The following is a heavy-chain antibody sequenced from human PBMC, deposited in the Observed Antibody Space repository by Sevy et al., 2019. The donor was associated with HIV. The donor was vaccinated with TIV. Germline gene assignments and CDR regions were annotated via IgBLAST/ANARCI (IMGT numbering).Heavy chain of an antibody. Sequence: GGSLRLSCAASGFTFTYAWMTWVRQAPGKGLEWVGRIKSKADGGTIDYAATVKGRFTISRDDSKNTLYLQMNSLKTEDTGVYYCSTDPIIVLLVTDGMDVWGQGTTVTVSS. CDR2: IKSKADGGTI. J-gene: IGHJ6*02. V-gene: IGHV3-15*01. CDR1: GFTFTYAW. CDR3: STDPIIVLLVTDGMDV. D-gene: IGHD2-8*02.